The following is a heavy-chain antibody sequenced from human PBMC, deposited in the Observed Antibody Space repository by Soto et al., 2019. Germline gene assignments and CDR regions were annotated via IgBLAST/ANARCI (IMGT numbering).Heavy chain of an antibody. CDR3: AHARCGPNFYPTHFHN. J-gene: IGHJ4*02. D-gene: IGHD2-21*01. CDR2: IHWNDDR. V-gene: IGHV2-5*01. CDR1: GFSLSTNGMG. Sequence: QITLKESGPTLVKPTQTLTLTCTFSGFSLSTNGMGVGWIRQPPGKALEWLALIHWNDDRRYSPSLESRLTITTDTSPNQVVLTVATAAPVDTATYYSAHARCGPNFYPTHFHNWGQGTLVTVSS.